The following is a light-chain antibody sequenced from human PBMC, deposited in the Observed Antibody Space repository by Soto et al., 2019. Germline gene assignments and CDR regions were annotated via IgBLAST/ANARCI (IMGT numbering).Light chain of an antibody. V-gene: IGKV2-24*01. CDR2: KIS. CDR3: MQATQSYT. J-gene: IGKJ2*01. CDR1: QSLVHSDGNTY. Sequence: DIVLTQTPLSSPVTLGQPASISCRSSQSLVHSDGNTYFNWLQQRPGQPPRLLIYKISKRFPVXXXXXSXXGXGTDFXLKISRVEAEDVGVYYCMQATQSYTFGQGTKLEIK.